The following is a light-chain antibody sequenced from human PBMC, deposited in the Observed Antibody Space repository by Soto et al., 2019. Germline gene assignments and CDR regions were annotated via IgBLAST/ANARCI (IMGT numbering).Light chain of an antibody. CDR2: AAS. V-gene: IGKV3-15*01. CDR3: KQHISWPLLT. CDR1: QSVRDN. Sequence: IVMTQSPATLSASLGERATLSCRASQSVRDNLAWYQQKHGQAPRLLIYAASTRATGIPARFSGSGSGTDFTLTISSLQSEDFAVYYCKQHISWPLLTFGGGTKVEIK. J-gene: IGKJ4*01.